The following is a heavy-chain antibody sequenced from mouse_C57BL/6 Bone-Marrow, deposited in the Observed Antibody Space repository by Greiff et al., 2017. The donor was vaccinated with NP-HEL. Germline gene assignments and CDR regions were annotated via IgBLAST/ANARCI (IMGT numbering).Heavy chain of an antibody. CDR3: ANLPYYYGSSYWYFDV. Sequence: EVKVVESGGGLVKPGGSLKLSCAASGFTFSSYAMSWVRQTPEKRLEWVATISDGGSYTYYPDNVKGRFTISRDNAKNNLYLQMIHLQSEDTAMYYCANLPYYYGSSYWYFDVWGSGTTVTVSS. J-gene: IGHJ1*01. CDR2: ISDGGSYT. D-gene: IGHD1-1*01. CDR1: GFTFSSYA. V-gene: IGHV5-4*03.